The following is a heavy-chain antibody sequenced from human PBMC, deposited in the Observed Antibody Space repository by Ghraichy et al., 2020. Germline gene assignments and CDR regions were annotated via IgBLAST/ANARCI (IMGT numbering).Heavy chain of an antibody. CDR1: GFNFSTLA. V-gene: IGHV3-21*06. Sequence: GESLNISCTASGFNFSTLAMNWVRQAPGKGLEWVSSISRGSGYMYDADSVKGRFTVSRDNAKNSVYLQMISLTVEDTAVYYCASGDLLFSSFLKWGQGTLVTVSS. CDR2: ISRGSGYM. J-gene: IGHJ4*02. D-gene: IGHD2/OR15-2a*01. CDR3: ASGDLLFSSFLK.